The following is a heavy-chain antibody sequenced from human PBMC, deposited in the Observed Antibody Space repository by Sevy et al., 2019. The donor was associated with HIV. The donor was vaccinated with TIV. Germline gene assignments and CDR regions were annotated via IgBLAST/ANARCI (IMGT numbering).Heavy chain of an antibody. CDR1: GGSISSYY. CDR3: AGGPTLPGYVWGSYEFGMDV. D-gene: IGHD3-16*01. J-gene: IGHJ6*02. V-gene: IGHV4-59*01. CDR2: IYYSGSP. Sequence: SETLSLTCTVSGGSISSYYWSWIRQPPGKGLEWIGHIYYSGSPNYNPSLKSRVTISVDTSKNHFSLKLSSVTAADTAVYSSAGGPTLPGYVWGSYEFGMDVWGQGTTVTVSS.